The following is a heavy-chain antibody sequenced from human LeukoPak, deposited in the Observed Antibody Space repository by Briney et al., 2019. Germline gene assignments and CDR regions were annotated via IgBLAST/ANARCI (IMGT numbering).Heavy chain of an antibody. D-gene: IGHD1-26*01. V-gene: IGHV3-23*01. CDR3: AKPYSGSYYFDY. CDR2: ISGSGGST. CDR1: GFSFGSYP. Sequence: GGSLRLSCVVSGFSFGSYPMSWVRQAPGKGLEWVSGISGSGGSTYYADSVKGRFTISRDNSKNKVYLQMSSLRAEDTAVYYCAKPYSGSYYFDYWGQGTLVTVSS. J-gene: IGHJ4*02.